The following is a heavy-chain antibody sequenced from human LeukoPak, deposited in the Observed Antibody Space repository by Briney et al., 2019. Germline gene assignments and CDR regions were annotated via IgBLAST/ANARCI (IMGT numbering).Heavy chain of an antibody. Sequence: SETLSLTCTVSGGSISSYYWSWIRQPPGKGLEWIGYIYYSGSTNYNPSLKSRVTISVDTSKNQFSLKLSSVTAADTAVYYCARGYCSGGSCFSDYWGQGTLVTVSS. CDR1: GGSISSYY. D-gene: IGHD2-15*01. V-gene: IGHV4-59*01. J-gene: IGHJ4*02. CDR3: ARGYCSGGSCFSDY. CDR2: IYYSGST.